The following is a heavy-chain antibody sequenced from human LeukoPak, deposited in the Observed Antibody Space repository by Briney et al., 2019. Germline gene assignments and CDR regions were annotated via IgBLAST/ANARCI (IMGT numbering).Heavy chain of an antibody. CDR1: GYTFTGYY. Sequence: ASVKVSCKASGYTFTGYYMHWVRQAPGQGLEWMGWINPNSGGINYAQKLQGRVTMTIDTSTSTAYMELRSLRSDDTAVYYCARGVTYYYDSSGYYYDYWGQGTLVTVSS. V-gene: IGHV1-2*02. CDR3: ARGVTYYYDSSGYYYDY. CDR2: INPNSGGI. D-gene: IGHD3-22*01. J-gene: IGHJ4*02.